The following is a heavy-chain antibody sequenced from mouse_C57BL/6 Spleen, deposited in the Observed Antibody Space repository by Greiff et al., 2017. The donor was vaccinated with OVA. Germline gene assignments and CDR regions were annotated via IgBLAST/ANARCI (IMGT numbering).Heavy chain of an antibody. J-gene: IGHJ3*01. CDR2: IDPSDSET. CDR3: ARSDYYGSSYIFAY. V-gene: IGHV1-52*01. CDR1: GYTFTSYW. D-gene: IGHD1-1*01. Sequence: LVESGAELVRPGSSVKLSCKASGYTFTSYWFHWVKQRPIQGLEWIGNIDPSDSETHYNQKFKDKATLTVDKSSSIAYMQLSSLTSEDSAIYCCARSDYYGSSYIFAYWGQGTLVTVSA.